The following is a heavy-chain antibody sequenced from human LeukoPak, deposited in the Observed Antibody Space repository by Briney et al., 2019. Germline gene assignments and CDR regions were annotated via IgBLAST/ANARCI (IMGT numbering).Heavy chain of an antibody. CDR3: AAEMTASAAFDI. J-gene: IGHJ3*02. CDR1: GDSISSSSRY. V-gene: IGHV4-39*01. CDR2: LHHTGRS. D-gene: IGHD2-21*02. Sequence: SETLSLTCTVSGDSISSSSRYWGWIRQPPGKTLEWIGSLHHTGRSYSTAALKSRVNISMDMSKRQFSLKLNSVTAADSGVYYCAAEMTASAAFDIWGRGTLVAVSS.